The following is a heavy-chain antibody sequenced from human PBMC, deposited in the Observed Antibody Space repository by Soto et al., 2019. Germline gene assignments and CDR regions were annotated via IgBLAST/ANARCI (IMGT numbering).Heavy chain of an antibody. V-gene: IGHV3-23*01. CDR2: ISGSGGST. CDR1: GFTFSSYA. D-gene: IGHD4-17*01. CDR3: AKIEFHGDYEYYFDY. Sequence: GGSLRLSCAASGFTFSSYAMSWVRQAPGKGLEWVSAISGSGGSTYYADSVKGRFTISRDNSKNTLYLQMNSLRAEDTAVYYCAKIEFHGDYEYYFDYWGQGTLVTVSS. J-gene: IGHJ4*02.